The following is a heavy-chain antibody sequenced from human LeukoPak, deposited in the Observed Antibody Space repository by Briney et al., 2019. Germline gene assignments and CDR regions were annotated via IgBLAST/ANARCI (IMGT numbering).Heavy chain of an antibody. D-gene: IGHD6-19*01. CDR1: GFTFSSYW. V-gene: IGHV3-7*04. Sequence: GGSLRLSCAASGFTFSSYWMSWVRQAPGKWLEWVANIKEDGSEKYYVASVKGRLTISRDTAKSSLYLQMNSLRAEDTAVYSCARLRAGDYLDYWGQGTLVTVSS. CDR2: IKEDGSEK. J-gene: IGHJ4*02. CDR3: ARLRAGDYLDY.